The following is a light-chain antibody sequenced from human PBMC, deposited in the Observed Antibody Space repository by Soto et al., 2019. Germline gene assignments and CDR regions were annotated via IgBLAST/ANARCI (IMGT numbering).Light chain of an antibody. V-gene: IGKV3-20*01. J-gene: IGKJ5*01. Sequence: VWTQSHKPLSLSPGERATLSCRASQSVSSNYLAWYQQKPGQAPRLLIYGASSRATGIPDRFSGSGSGTDFTLTISRLEPEDFAVYYCQQYGSSPMTFGQGTRLEIK. CDR3: QQYGSSPMT. CDR2: GAS. CDR1: QSVSSNY.